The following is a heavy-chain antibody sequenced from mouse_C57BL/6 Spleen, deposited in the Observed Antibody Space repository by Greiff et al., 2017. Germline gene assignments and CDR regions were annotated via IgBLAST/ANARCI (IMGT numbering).Heavy chain of an antibody. J-gene: IGHJ2*01. V-gene: IGHV1-80*01. D-gene: IGHD1-1*01. CDR3: ARWYYYGSSYVDY. CDR2: IYPGDGDT. CDR1: GYAFSSYW. Sequence: QVQLKQSGAELVKPGASVKISCKASGYAFSSYWMNWVKQRPGKGLEWIGQIYPGDGDTNYNGKFKGKATLTADKSSSTAYMQLSSLTSEDSAVYFCARWYYYGSSYVDYWGQGTTLTVSS.